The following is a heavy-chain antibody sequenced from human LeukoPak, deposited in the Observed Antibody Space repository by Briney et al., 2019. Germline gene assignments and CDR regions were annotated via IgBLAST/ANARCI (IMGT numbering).Heavy chain of an antibody. CDR1: GFTFDDYA. CDR3: AKDIHPYYYHSSGYYYDY. J-gene: IGHJ4*02. V-gene: IGHV3-43D*03. D-gene: IGHD3-22*01. CDR2: ISWDGGST. Sequence: GGSLRLSCAASGFTFDDYAMHWVRQAPGKGLEWVSLISWDGGSTYYADSVKGRFTISRDNSKNSLYLQMNSLRAEDTALYYCAKDIHPYYYHSSGYYYDYWGQGTLVTVSS.